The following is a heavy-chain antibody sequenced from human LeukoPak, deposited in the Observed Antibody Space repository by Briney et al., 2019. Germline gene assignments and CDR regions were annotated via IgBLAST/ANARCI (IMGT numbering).Heavy chain of an antibody. D-gene: IGHD5-12*01. CDR3: AKEYSGYDFDY. V-gene: IGHV3-23*01. Sequence: GGSLRLSCAASGFTLRSYDMSWVRQAPGKGLEWVAATSGSGVNSYYADSVRGRFTISRDNSQNTLYLQMYSLRAEGTALYYCAKEYSGYDFDYWGQGTLVTVSS. CDR1: GFTLRSYD. J-gene: IGHJ4*02. CDR2: TSGSGVNS.